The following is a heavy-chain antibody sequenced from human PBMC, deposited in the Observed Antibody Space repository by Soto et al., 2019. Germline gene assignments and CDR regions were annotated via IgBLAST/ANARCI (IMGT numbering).Heavy chain of an antibody. CDR2: ISYDGSNK. CDR1: GLTFSSYG. CDR3: AKGTVEMATIVG. J-gene: IGHJ4*02. V-gene: IGHV3-30*18. Sequence: QVQLVESGGGVVQPGRSLRLSCAASGLTFSSYGMPWVRQAPGKGLVWGAVISYDGSNKYYADSVKGRFTISRDNSKNTLYLQMNSLRDEDTAVYSCAKGTVEMATIVGWGQGTLLTVSS. D-gene: IGHD5-12*01.